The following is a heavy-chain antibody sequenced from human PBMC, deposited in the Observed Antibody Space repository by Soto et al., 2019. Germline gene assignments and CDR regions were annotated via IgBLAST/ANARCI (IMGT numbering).Heavy chain of an antibody. CDR1: GFTVSSNY. CDR3: SKGQHCSSTSCYFYYYGMDV. J-gene: IGHJ6*02. CDR2: ISYDGSNK. D-gene: IGHD2-2*01. Sequence: GGSLRLSCAVSGFTVSSNYMSWVRQAPGKGLEWVAVISYDGSNKYYADSVKGRLTISRDNSKKMLYLQMNSLRPEDTAVYYCSKGQHCSSTSCYFYYYGMDVWGQGTKVTVSS. V-gene: IGHV3-30*18.